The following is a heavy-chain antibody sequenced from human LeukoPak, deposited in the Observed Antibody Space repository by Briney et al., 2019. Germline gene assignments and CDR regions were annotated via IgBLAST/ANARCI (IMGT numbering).Heavy chain of an antibody. Sequence: PGGSLRLSCVASGFTFNNYAMHWVRQAPGKGLEWVSTNADSFKGRFLISRDDSKSTVYLRMNKLRVEDTAFYYCARDLAFGDFERYFDIWGRGALVTVSS. J-gene: IGHJ2*01. D-gene: IGHD4-17*01. CDR1: GFTFNNYA. V-gene: IGHV3-23*01. CDR3: ARDLAFGDFERYFDI.